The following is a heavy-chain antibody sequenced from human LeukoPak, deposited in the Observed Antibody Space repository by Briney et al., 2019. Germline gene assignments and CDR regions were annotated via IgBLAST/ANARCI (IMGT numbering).Heavy chain of an antibody. CDR3: AKDAYYYDSSGYYELDYYYYYGMDV. Sequence: GGSLRLSCAASGFIFRNYALGWVRQAPGKGLEWVSAISGSGDDTYYADSVKGRFTISRDNSKNTLYLQMNSLRAEDTAVYYCAKDAYYYDSSGYYELDYYYYYGMDVWGQGTTVTVSS. D-gene: IGHD3-22*01. CDR1: GFIFRNYA. V-gene: IGHV3-23*01. CDR2: ISGSGDDT. J-gene: IGHJ6*02.